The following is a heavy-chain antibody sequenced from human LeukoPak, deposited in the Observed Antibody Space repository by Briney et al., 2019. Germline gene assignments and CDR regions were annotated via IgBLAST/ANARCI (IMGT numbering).Heavy chain of an antibody. CDR2: INPNSGGT. Sequence: ASVKVSCKASGYTFTGYYMRWVRQAPGQGLEWMGWINPNSGGTNYAQKFQGRVTMTRDTSISTAYMELSRLRSDDTAVYYCASRSLDTAMVTPFDYWGQGTLVTVSS. CDR1: GYTFTGYY. J-gene: IGHJ4*02. V-gene: IGHV1-2*02. D-gene: IGHD5-18*01. CDR3: ASRSLDTAMVTPFDY.